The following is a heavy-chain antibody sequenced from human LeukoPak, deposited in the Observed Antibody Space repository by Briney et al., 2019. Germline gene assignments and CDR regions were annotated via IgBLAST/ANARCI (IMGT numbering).Heavy chain of an antibody. CDR2: INWNGGST. CDR1: GFTFDDYG. D-gene: IGHD4-17*01. Sequence: PGGSLRLSRAASGFTFDDYGMSWVRQAPGKGLEWVSGINWNGGSTGYADSVKGRFTISRDNAKNSLYLQMNSLRAEDTALYYCARAGEGHDYGDYSSYPDYWGQGTLVTVSS. J-gene: IGHJ4*02. V-gene: IGHV3-20*04. CDR3: ARAGEGHDYGDYSSYPDY.